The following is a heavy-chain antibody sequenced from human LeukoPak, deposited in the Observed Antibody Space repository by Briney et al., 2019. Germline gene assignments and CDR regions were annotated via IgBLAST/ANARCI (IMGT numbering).Heavy chain of an antibody. D-gene: IGHD2-2*01. V-gene: IGHV4-34*01. Sequence: SETLSLTCAVYGGSFSGYYWSWIRQPPGKGLEWIGEINHSGSTNYNPSLKSRVTISVDTSKNQFSLKLSSVTAADTAVYYCARGNCSSTSCPNYYFDYWAREPWSPSPQ. CDR3: ARGNCSSTSCPNYYFDY. J-gene: IGHJ4*02. CDR1: GGSFSGYY. CDR2: INHSGST.